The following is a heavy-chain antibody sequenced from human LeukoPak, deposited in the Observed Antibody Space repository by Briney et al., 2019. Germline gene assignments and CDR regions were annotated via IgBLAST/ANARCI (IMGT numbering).Heavy chain of an antibody. CDR1: GGSISSYY. V-gene: IGHV4-59*01. Sequence: SETLTLTCTVSGGSISSYYWSWIRQPPGKGLEWIGYIYYSGSTNYNTSLKSRVTISVDTSKNQFSLKLSSVTAADTAVYYCARGQGDSSGYYYSWFDPWGQGTLVTVSS. CDR3: ARGQGDSSGYYYSWFDP. D-gene: IGHD3-22*01. CDR2: IYYSGST. J-gene: IGHJ5*02.